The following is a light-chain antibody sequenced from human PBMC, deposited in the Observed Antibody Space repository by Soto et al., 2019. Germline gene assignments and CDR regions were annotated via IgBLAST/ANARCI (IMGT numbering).Light chain of an antibody. CDR3: QQFYGFSLT. CDR2: DAS. Sequence: IQLTQSPSSLSASVGDRVTITCRAGQDIGSALAWYQQRPGKAPKLLLYDASNLEAGVPSRFSGSGSGTDVTRTITRLRPEDFATYDCQQFYGFSLTFGGGTKVQIK. CDR1: QDIGSA. V-gene: IGKV1-13*02. J-gene: IGKJ4*01.